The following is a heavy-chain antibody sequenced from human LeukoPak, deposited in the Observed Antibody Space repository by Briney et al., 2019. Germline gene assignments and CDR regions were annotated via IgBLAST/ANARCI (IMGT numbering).Heavy chain of an antibody. D-gene: IGHD5-18*01. CDR1: GDSVNTKNYY. J-gene: IGHJ4*02. CDR3: ARHSYGTFDY. V-gene: IGHV4-39*01. Sequence: PSETLSLTCTVSGDSVNTKNYYWGWIRQPPGKGLEWIGSIYYSGNTYYNPSLKSRVTLSIDTSKNQFSLKLSSVTAADTAVYHCARHSYGTFDYWGQGTLVTVSS. CDR2: IYYSGNT.